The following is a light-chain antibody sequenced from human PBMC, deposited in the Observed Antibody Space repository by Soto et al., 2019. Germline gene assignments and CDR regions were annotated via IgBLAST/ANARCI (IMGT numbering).Light chain of an antibody. CDR1: QSVLYSSNNKNY. CDR3: QQYESTPPT. CDR2: WAS. Sequence: DIVMTQSPDSLAVSLGERATINCKSSQSVLYSSNNKNYLAWHQQRPGQPPKLLIDWASTRESGVPDRFSGSGSGKDFTLTITSLQAEDVAVYYCQQYESTPPTFGQGTKLEIK. V-gene: IGKV4-1*01. J-gene: IGKJ2*01.